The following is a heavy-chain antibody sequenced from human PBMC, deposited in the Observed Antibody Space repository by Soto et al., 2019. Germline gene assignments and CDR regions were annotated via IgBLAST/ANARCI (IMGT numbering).Heavy chain of an antibody. CDR3: AREARVAALNWFEP. J-gene: IGHJ5*02. CDR2: ILYDGSVQ. D-gene: IGHD6-6*01. Sequence: PGGSMGLSCAGSGFTFSNYAVNWVRQALGKGLEWVAVILYDGSVQHYADSMKGRFTVSGDNSKNTVYLQMNSLTPEDTATYYWAREARVAALNWFEPWGQGTLVSVS. CDR1: GFTFSNYA. V-gene: IGHV3-30-3*01.